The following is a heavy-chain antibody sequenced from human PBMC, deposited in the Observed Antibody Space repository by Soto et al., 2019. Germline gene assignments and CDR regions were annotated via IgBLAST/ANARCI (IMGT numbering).Heavy chain of an antibody. D-gene: IGHD1-1*01. J-gene: IGHJ5*02. Sequence: VQVVASGGGLVQPGRSLRLSCAVSGFRFEQYVMHWVRQAPGKGLECVSTVSPTGDTVAYADSVEGRFTVSRDNAKKSLYLQVDSLKGDDTAFYYCSKDAPSGSIDAWRQGTLVTASS. CDR2: VSPTGDTV. V-gene: IGHV3-9*01. CDR3: SKDAPSGSIDA. CDR1: GFRFEQYV.